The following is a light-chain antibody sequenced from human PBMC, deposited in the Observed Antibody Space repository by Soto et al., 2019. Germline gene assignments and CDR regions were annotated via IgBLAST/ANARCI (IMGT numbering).Light chain of an antibody. CDR3: GSFAGNDKLV. CDR2: EVS. Sequence: QSVLTQPPSASGSPGQSVTISCTGTSSDVGGYNYVSWYQQHPGKAPKLMISEVSKRPSGVPDRFSGSKSGNTASLTVSGLQAEDEADYYCGSFAGNDKLVFGGGTTLTVL. CDR1: SSDVGGYNY. J-gene: IGLJ2*01. V-gene: IGLV2-8*01.